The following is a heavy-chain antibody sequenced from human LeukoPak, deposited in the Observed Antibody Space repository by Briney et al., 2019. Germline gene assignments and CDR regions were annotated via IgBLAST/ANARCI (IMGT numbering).Heavy chain of an antibody. CDR3: ARGYCSSTSCYPLDY. Sequence: PGGSLRLSCAASGFTFSSYSMNWVRQAPGKGLEWVSSISSSSSYIYYADSVKGRFTISRDNAKNSLDLQMNSLRAEDTAVYYCARGYCSSTSCYPLDYWGQGTLVTVSS. V-gene: IGHV3-21*01. D-gene: IGHD2-2*01. J-gene: IGHJ4*02. CDR2: ISSSSSYI. CDR1: GFTFSSYS.